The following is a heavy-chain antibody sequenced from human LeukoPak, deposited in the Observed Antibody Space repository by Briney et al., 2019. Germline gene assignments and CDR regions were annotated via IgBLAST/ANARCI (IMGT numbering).Heavy chain of an antibody. D-gene: IGHD3-22*01. CDR2: ISSSSSTI. Sequence: GGSLRLSCAASGFTFSSYSMNWVRQAPGKGLEWVSYISSSSSTIYYADSVKGRLTISRDNAKNSLYLQMNSLRAEDTAVYYCARDARNDSSGYFRYYYYYMDVWGKGTTVTVSS. CDR3: ARDARNDSSGYFRYYYYYMDV. CDR1: GFTFSSYS. J-gene: IGHJ6*03. V-gene: IGHV3-48*04.